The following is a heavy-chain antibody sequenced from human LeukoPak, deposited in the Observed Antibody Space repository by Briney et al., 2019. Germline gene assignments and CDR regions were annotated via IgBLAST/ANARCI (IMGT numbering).Heavy chain of an antibody. CDR3: AKEKYNAWSPYYFDY. D-gene: IGHD1-1*01. CDR1: GFTFTNYA. Sequence: PGGSLRLSCAASGFTFTNYAMSWVRQAPGKGLEWVSGISHSGGTSYYADSVKGRFTISRDNSKDTLYLQMSSLRGEDTATYYCAKEKYNAWSPYYFDYWGQGTLVTVSS. V-gene: IGHV3-23*01. CDR2: ISHSGGTS. J-gene: IGHJ4*02.